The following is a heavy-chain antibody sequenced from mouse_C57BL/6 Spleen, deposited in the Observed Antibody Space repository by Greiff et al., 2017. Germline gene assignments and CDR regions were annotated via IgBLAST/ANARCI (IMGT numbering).Heavy chain of an antibody. CDR3: ARPSVVAPFDY. Sequence: EVKLVESGGGLVKPGGSLKLSCAASGFTFSDYGMHWVRQAPEKGLEWVAYISSGSSTIYYADTVKGRFTISRDNAKNTLCLQMTSLRSEDTAMYYCARPSVVAPFDYWGQGTTLTVSS. J-gene: IGHJ2*01. CDR2: ISSGSSTI. D-gene: IGHD1-1*01. CDR1: GFTFSDYG. V-gene: IGHV5-17*01.